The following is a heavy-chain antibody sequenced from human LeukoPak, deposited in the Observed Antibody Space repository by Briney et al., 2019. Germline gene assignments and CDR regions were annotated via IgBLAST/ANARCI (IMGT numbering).Heavy chain of an antibody. V-gene: IGHV4-4*02. Sequence: SETLSLTCAVSGGSISSSNWWSWVRQPPGKGLEWIGEIYHSGSTNYNPSLKSRVTISVDKSKNQFSLKLSSVTAADTAVYYCARYYGDYELEYYFDYWGQGTLVTVSS. CDR1: GGSISSSNW. CDR2: IYHSGST. CDR3: ARYYGDYELEYYFDY. J-gene: IGHJ4*02. D-gene: IGHD4-17*01.